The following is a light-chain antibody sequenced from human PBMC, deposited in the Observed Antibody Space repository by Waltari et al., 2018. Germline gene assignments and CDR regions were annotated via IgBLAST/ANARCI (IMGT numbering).Light chain of an antibody. CDR1: SSAVGRYKF. Sequence: QPALTQPPSASGSLGHSVTISCPGSSSAVGRYKFVSWYQQYPGKAPKLIFYEVFKRPPGVPDRFSGSKSGNTASLTVSGLQPEDEADYYCSSYAGGNTLVFGGGTRLTVL. CDR2: EVF. J-gene: IGLJ2*01. CDR3: SSYAGGNTLV. V-gene: IGLV2-8*01.